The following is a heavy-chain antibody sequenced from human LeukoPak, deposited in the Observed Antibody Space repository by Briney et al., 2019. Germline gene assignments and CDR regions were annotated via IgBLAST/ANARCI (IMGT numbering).Heavy chain of an antibody. V-gene: IGHV7-4-1*02. CDR1: GYTFTGYY. CDR3: ARDGTGITSFGPLDP. D-gene: IGHD3-3*01. J-gene: IGHJ5*02. CDR2: INTNTGNP. Sequence: ASVKVSCKASGYTFTGYYMHWVRQAPGQGLEWMGWINTNTGNPTYAQGFTGRFVFSLDTSVSTAYLQISSLKAEDTAVYYCARDGTGITSFGPLDPWGQGTLVTVSS.